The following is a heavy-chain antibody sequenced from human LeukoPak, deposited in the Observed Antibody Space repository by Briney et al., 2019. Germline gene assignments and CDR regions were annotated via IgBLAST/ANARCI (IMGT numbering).Heavy chain of an antibody. D-gene: IGHD3-22*01. J-gene: IGHJ5*02. CDR2: IYYSGST. V-gene: IGHV4-61*01. CDR3: AGQVINWFDP. Sequence: SETLSLTRTVSGGSVSSGSYYWSWIRQPPGKGLEWIGYIYYSGSTNYNPSLKSRVTISVDTSKNQFSLKLSSVTAADTAVYYCAGQVINWFDPWGQGTLVTVSS. CDR1: GGSVSSGSYY.